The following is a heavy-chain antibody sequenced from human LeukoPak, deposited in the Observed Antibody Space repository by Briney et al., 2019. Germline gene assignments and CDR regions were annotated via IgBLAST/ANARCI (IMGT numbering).Heavy chain of an antibody. J-gene: IGHJ4*02. CDR1: GFSFHYYA. CDR2: ISSSSSYI. Sequence: GGSLRLSCAASGFSFHYYAMNWVRQAPGKGLEWVSSISSSSSYIYYADSVKGRFTISRDNAKNSLYLQMNSLRAEDTAVYYCARGDSGGFDYWGQGTLVTVSS. V-gene: IGHV3-21*01. CDR3: ARGDSGGFDY. D-gene: IGHD2-15*01.